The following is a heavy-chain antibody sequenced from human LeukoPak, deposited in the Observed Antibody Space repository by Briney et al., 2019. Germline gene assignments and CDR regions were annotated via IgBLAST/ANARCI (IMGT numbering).Heavy chain of an antibody. D-gene: IGHD2-2*01. J-gene: IGHJ4*02. CDR2: IIPIFGTA. V-gene: IGHV1-69*13. Sequence: SVKVSCKASGGTFSSYAINWVRQAPGQGLELMGGIIPIFGTANYAQKFQDRVTITADESTSTAYMELSSLRSEDTAIYYCASRLYCSNTRCRNFPFAYWGQGTLVTVSS. CDR1: GGTFSSYA. CDR3: ASRLYCSNTRCRNFPFAY.